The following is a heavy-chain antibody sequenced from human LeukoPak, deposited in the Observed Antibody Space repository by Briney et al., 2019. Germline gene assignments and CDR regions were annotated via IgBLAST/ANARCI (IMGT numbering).Heavy chain of an antibody. V-gene: IGHV4-59*01. D-gene: IGHD6-19*01. Sequence: SETLSLTCSVSGASISSYYWSWIRQPPGKGLEWIGYIYYSGSTNYNPSLKSRVTISVDTSKNQFSLKLSSVTAADTAVYYCARGGSSGYPSYYYYYGMDVWGQGTTVTVSS. CDR1: GASISSYY. CDR2: IYYSGST. J-gene: IGHJ6*02. CDR3: ARGGSSGYPSYYYYYGMDV.